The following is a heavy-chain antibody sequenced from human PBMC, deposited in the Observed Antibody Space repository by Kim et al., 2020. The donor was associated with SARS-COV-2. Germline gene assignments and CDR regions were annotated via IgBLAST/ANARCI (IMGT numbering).Heavy chain of an antibody. Sequence: NPSLTSGVTISVDTSKNPFSLKLSSVTAADTAVYYCARAYGGSITFFGYWGQGTLVAVSS. V-gene: IGHV4-39*07. J-gene: IGHJ4*02. D-gene: IGHD3-16*01. CDR3: ARAYGGSITFFGY.